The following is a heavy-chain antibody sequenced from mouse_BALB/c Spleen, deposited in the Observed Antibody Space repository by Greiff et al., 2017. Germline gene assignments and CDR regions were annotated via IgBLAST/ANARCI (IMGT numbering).Heavy chain of an antibody. CDR1: GFTFTDYY. V-gene: IGHV7-3*02. CDR2: IRNKANGYTT. Sequence: EVHLVESGGGLVQPGGSLRLSCATSGFTFTDYYMSWVRQPPGKALEWLGFIRNKANGYTTEYSASVKGRFTISRDNSQSILYLQMNTLRAEDSATYYCARDIPFDYWAQGTTLTVSS. CDR3: ARDIPFDY. J-gene: IGHJ2*01. D-gene: IGHD5-1*01.